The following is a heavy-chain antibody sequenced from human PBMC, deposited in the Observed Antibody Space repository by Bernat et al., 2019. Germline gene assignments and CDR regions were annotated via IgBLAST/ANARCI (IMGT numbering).Heavy chain of an antibody. CDR1: GFTFTKYA. Sequence: EVQLLESGGGLVQPGGSLRLSCAASGFTFTKYALTWVRQAPGKGLEWVSSVSGSGGSTYYADSVKGRFTISRDNSKNTMYLQMSSVRAEDTAIYYWAPRYYDSGAFYYLDSWGQGTLVTVSS. D-gene: IGHD3-22*01. CDR3: APRYYDSGAFYYLDS. V-gene: IGHV3-23*01. CDR2: VSGSGGST. J-gene: IGHJ4*02.